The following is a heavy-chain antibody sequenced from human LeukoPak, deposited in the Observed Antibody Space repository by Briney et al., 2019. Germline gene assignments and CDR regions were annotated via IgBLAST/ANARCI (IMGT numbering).Heavy chain of an antibody. CDR2: INWNGGST. CDR1: GFTFDDYG. D-gene: IGHD1-26*01. V-gene: IGHV3-20*04. J-gene: IGHJ4*02. Sequence: GGSLRLSCASSGFTFDDYGMSWVRQALGKGLEWVSGINWNGGSTGYADSVKGRFTISRDNAKNSLYLQMNSLRVEDTALYYCARGLFSGSPGFSYYFDYWGQGTLVTVSS. CDR3: ARGLFSGSPGFSYYFDY.